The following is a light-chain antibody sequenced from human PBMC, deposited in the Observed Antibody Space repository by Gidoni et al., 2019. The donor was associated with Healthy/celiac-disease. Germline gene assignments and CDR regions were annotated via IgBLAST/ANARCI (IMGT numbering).Light chain of an antibody. CDR2: LCS. Sequence: DIVMTQSPLSLPVTPAEPASISCRSSPSLLHRNGYHYLDWYLQKPGQSPQLLIYLCSNRASGVPDRFSGSGSGTDFTLKISRVEAEDVGVYYCMQALQTPYTFGQGTKLEIK. CDR3: MQALQTPYT. V-gene: IGKV2-28*01. CDR1: PSLLHRNGYHY. J-gene: IGKJ2*01.